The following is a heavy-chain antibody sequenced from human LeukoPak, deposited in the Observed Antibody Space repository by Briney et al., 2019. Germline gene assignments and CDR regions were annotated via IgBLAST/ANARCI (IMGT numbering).Heavy chain of an antibody. D-gene: IGHD3-3*01. CDR2: ISSSGTTI. J-gene: IGHJ3*02. CDR3: AREGHGGNYYDFWSGYSSDAFDI. V-gene: IGHV3-48*03. CDR1: GFTFSSYE. Sequence: PGGSLRLSCVASGFTFSSYEMNWVRQAPGKGLEWISYISSSGTTIYYADSVKGRFTISRDNAKNSLYLQMNSLRAEDTAVYYCAREGHGGNYYDFWSGYSSDAFDIWGQGTMVTVSS.